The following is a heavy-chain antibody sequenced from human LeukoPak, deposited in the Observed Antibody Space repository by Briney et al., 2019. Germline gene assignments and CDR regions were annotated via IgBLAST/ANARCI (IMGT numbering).Heavy chain of an antibody. D-gene: IGHD3-22*01. CDR2: ISSSSSYI. CDR3: AREIQRDYYDSSGYPIDY. J-gene: IGHJ4*02. Sequence: GGSLRLSCAASGFTFSDYDMNWIRQAPGKGLEWVSSISSSSSYIYYADSVKGRFTISRDNAKNSLYLQMNSLRAEDTAVYYCAREIQRDYYDSSGYPIDYWGQGTLVTVSS. CDR1: GFTFSDYD. V-gene: IGHV3-11*06.